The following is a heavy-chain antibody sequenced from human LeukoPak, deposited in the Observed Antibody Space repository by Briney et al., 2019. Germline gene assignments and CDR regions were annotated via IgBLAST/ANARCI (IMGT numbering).Heavy chain of an antibody. CDR3: ATVYCRNTGCYPFYFDY. V-gene: IGHV1-69-2*01. J-gene: IGHJ4*02. Sequence: ASVKVSCKVSGYTFTDYYIHWIQQAPGKGLEWMGLVDPGDNKIIYAEKFEGRVTITADTSTDTAYLELSRLKSEDTAMYYCATVYCRNTGCYPFYFDYWGQGTLVTVSS. D-gene: IGHD2-2*01. CDR1: GYTFTDYY. CDR2: VDPGDNKI.